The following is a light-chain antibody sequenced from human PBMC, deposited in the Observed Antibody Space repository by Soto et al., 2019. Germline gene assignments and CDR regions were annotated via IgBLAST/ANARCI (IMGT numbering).Light chain of an antibody. CDR2: GTS. Sequence: EIVMSLSPATLSVSPGQRATLSCRASQSVSNNLAWYQQKPGQAPRLLIYGTSTRATGIPARFSGSGSGTEFTLTINSLQSEDFADYYCQLYNNWPPLTFGGGTKLEIK. J-gene: IGKJ4*01. V-gene: IGKV3-15*01. CDR1: QSVSNN. CDR3: QLYNNWPPLT.